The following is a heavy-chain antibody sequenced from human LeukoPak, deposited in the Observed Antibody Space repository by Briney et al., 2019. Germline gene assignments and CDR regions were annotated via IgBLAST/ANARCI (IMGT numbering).Heavy chain of an antibody. Sequence: PSETLSLTCAVYGGSYSGYYWSWIRQPPGKGLEWIGEINHSGSTNYNPSLKSRVTISVDTSKNQFSLKLSSVTAADTAVYYCARRLGVAAALGVWFDPWGQGTLVTVSS. CDR2: INHSGST. V-gene: IGHV4-34*01. CDR3: ARRLGVAAALGVWFDP. D-gene: IGHD6-13*01. J-gene: IGHJ5*02. CDR1: GGSYSGYY.